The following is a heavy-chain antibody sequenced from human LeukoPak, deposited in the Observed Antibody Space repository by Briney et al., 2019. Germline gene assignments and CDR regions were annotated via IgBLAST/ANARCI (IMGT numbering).Heavy chain of an antibody. J-gene: IGHJ4*02. CDR3: ARLPMVAATLDY. Sequence: SETLSLTCAVSGYSISSGYYWGWIRQPPGKGLEWIGSIYHSGSTYYNPSLKSRVTISVDTSKSQFSLKLSSVTAADTAVYYCARLPMVAATLDYWGQGTLVTVSS. CDR1: GYSISSGYY. V-gene: IGHV4-38-2*01. D-gene: IGHD2-15*01. CDR2: IYHSGST.